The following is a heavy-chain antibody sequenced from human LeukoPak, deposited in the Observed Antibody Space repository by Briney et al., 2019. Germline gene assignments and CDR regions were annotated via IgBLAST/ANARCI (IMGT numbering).Heavy chain of an antibody. CDR1: GGSISNYY. CDR2: IYYSGST. Sequence: SETLSLTCTVSGGSISNYYWSWIRQPPGKGLEWIGYIYYSGSTNYNPSLKSRLTMSVDTSKNQFSLRLSSVTAADTAVYYCARNDWTYGGYFDYWGQGTLVTVSS. J-gene: IGHJ4*02. D-gene: IGHD1-7*01. CDR3: ARNDWTYGGYFDY. V-gene: IGHV4-59*01.